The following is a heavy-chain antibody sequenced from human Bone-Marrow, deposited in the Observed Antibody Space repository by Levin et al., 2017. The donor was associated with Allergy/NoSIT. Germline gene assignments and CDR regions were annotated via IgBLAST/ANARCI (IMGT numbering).Heavy chain of an antibody. V-gene: IGHV3-7*03. D-gene: IGHD5-12*01. CDR3: ARVKKSGYDSKDAYDI. CDR1: GFTFSSYW. J-gene: IGHJ3*02. Sequence: GGSLRLSCAASGFTFSSYWMSWVRQAPGKGLEWVARIKEDGTETYFVDSVKGRFTFSRDNAENSLYLQVNSLRAEDTAMYYCARVKKSGYDSKDAYDIWGQGTMVTVSS. CDR2: IKEDGTET.